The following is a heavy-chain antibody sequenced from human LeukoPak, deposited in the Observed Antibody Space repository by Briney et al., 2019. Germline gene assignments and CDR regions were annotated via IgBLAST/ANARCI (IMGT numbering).Heavy chain of an antibody. J-gene: IGHJ6*03. D-gene: IGHD3-10*01. V-gene: IGHV3-23*01. CDR3: AKGGAVSGKSITMVRGTRRFYYYMDV. CDR2: ISGSGGST. CDR1: GFTFSDYY. Sequence: GSLRLSCAASGFTFSDYYMSWVRQAPGKGLEWVSGISGSGGSTYYADSVKGRFTISRDNSKNTLYLQMNSLRAEDTAVYYCAKGGAVSGKSITMVRGTRRFYYYMDVWGKGTTVTISS.